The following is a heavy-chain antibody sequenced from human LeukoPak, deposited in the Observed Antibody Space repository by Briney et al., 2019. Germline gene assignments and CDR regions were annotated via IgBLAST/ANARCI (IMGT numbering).Heavy chain of an antibody. Sequence: HGESLKISCKGSGYSFPNYWIGWVRQMPGKGLEWMGIIYPGDSHTRYSPSFQDQVTISVDKSLSTAYLQWSSLKASDTAMYYCARGPYAYTSSATLGSYNWFDPWGQGSLVTVSS. D-gene: IGHD2-2*02. CDR1: GYSFPNYW. CDR3: ARGPYAYTSSATLGSYNWFDP. J-gene: IGHJ5*02. V-gene: IGHV5-51*01. CDR2: IYPGDSHT.